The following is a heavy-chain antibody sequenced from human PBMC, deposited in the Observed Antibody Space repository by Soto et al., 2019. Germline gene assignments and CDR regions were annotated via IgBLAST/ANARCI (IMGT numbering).Heavy chain of an antibody. V-gene: IGHV1-8*01. D-gene: IGHD4-4*01. CDR3: ARGLRYSNCTHYYSGMVM. J-gene: IGHJ6*02. Sequence: ASVNVSCKASGYTFTSYDINWVRQATGQGLEWMGWMNPNIGNTGYAQKFQGRVTMTRNTSISTAYMELSSLRSEDTAVYYYARGLRYSNCTHYYSGMVMWDQGNSVAVS. CDR1: GYTFTSYD. CDR2: MNPNIGNT.